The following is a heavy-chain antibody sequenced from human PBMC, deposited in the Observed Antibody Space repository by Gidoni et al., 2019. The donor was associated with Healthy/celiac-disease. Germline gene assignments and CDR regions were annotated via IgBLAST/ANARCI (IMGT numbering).Heavy chain of an antibody. D-gene: IGHD3-22*01. J-gene: IGHJ3*02. CDR1: GFTFGDYA. V-gene: IGHV3-49*05. CDR2: IRSKAYGGTK. CDR3: TRGPQVTMIVVVNGPADAFDI. Sequence: EVQLVESGGGLVKPGRSLRLSCTASGFTFGDYAMSWFRQAPGKGLEWVGFIRSKAYGGTKEYAASVKGRFTISRDDSKSIAYLQMNSLKTEDTAVYYCTRGPQVTMIVVVNGPADAFDIWGQGTMVTVSS.